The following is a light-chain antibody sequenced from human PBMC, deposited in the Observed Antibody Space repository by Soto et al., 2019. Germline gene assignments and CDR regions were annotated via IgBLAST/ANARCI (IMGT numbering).Light chain of an antibody. J-gene: IGKJ1*01. V-gene: IGKV3-20*01. CDR3: QQYGNSPT. Sequence: EIVLTQSPGTLSLSPGERATLSCRASQNLGSSNLAWYQQKPGQAPRLLIYHASTRAAGIPDRFSGSGSGPDFTLTISRLEPEDCAVYYCQQYGNSPTFGQGTKVEIK. CDR1: QNLGSSN. CDR2: HAS.